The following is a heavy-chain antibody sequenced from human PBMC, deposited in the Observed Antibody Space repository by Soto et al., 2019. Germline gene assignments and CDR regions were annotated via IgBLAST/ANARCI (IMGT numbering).Heavy chain of an antibody. D-gene: IGHD3-16*02. V-gene: IGHV4-39*01. CDR3: ARQNYDYIWGSYRSDFDY. J-gene: IGHJ4*02. Sequence: QLQLQESGPGLVKPSETLSLTCTVSGGFISSSSYYWGWIRQPPGKGLEWIGSIYYSGSTFYNPSLKSRVTISVDTSNNQFSLRLSSVTAADTAVYYCARQNYDYIWGSYRSDFDYWGQGTLVTVSS. CDR2: IYYSGST. CDR1: GGFISSSSYY.